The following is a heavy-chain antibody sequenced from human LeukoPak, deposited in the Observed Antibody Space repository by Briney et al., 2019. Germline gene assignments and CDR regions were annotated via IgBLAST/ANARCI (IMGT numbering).Heavy chain of an antibody. CDR1: GFTFSDYF. J-gene: IGHJ4*02. CDR2: ISSSGNTI. Sequence: GGSLRLSCAASGFTFSDYFMSWIRQAPGKGLEWASYISSSGNTIYYADSVKGRFTISRDNAKNSLYLQMNSLRAEDTAVYYCARESDGNPGAPFDYWGQGTLVTVSS. CDR3: ARESDGNPGAPFDY. D-gene: IGHD4-23*01. V-gene: IGHV3-11*01.